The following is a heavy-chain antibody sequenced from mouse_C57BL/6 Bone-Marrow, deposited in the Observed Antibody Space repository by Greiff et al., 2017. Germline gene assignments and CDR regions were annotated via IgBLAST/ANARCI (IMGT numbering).Heavy chain of an antibody. D-gene: IGHD1-3*01. J-gene: IGHJ2*01. CDR2: ILRYGGST. Sequence: VQLLQPGADLVKPGASLTLSCSVSGYTFTSYWMSWLIQRPAQGLEWIVIILRYGGSTNYNEKFKSKVTLTVDTSSSTAYMQLSRLTSEDSAVLSEDFDYWGQGTTLTVSS. CDR3: DFDY. CDR1: GYTFTSYW. V-gene: IGHV1-64*01.